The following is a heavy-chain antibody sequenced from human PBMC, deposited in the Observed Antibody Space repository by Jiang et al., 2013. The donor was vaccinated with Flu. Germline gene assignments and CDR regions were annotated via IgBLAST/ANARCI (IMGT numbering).Heavy chain of an antibody. V-gene: IGHV1-3*01. CDR3: ARLLRNLSRGSNYGGVNWLDP. J-gene: IGHJ5*02. CDR2: INAGNGNT. D-gene: IGHD4-23*01. Sequence: GAEVKKPGASVKVSCKASGYTFTSYAMHWVRQAPGQRLEWMGWINAGNGNTKYSQKFQGRVTITRDTSASTAYMELSSLRSEDTAVYYCARLLRNLSRGSNYGGVNWLDPWGQGTLVTVSS. CDR1: GYTFTSYA.